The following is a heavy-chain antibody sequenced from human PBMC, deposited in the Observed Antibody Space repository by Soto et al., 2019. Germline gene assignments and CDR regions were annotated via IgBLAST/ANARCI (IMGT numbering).Heavy chain of an antibody. CDR1: GFTLSSYS. J-gene: IGHJ6*02. V-gene: IGHV3-48*02. CDR2: ISSSSTTI. CDR3: ASDNPRSPGWDV. Sequence: EVQLVESGGGLVQPGGSLRLSCEASGFTLSSYSMNWARQAPGQGLEWVSYISSSSTTIYYADSVKGRFTISRDNAKNSLYLQMNSLRDEDTAVYYCASDNPRSPGWDVWGQGTTVTVSS.